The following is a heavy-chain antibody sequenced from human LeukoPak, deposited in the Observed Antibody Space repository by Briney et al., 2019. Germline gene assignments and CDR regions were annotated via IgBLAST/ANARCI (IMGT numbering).Heavy chain of an antibody. CDR2: ISGSGGST. V-gene: IGHV3-23*01. Sequence: GGSLRLSCAASGFTFSSYAMSWVRQAPGKGLEWVSAISGSGGSTYYADSVKGRFTISRDNSKNTLYLQVNSLRAEDTAVYYCARSWIRDFYDSFDGFDVWGHGTMVTVSS. J-gene: IGHJ3*01. CDR1: GFTFSSYA. CDR3: ARSWIRDFYDSFDGFDV. D-gene: IGHD3-22*01.